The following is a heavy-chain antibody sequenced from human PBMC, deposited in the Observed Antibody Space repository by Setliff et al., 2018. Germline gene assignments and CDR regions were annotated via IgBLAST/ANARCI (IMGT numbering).Heavy chain of an antibody. D-gene: IGHD6-19*01. J-gene: IGHJ4*02. CDR1: GFTFSSYW. CDR2: INQDGSQK. Sequence: SRGSLRLSCAASGFTFSSYWMAWVRQAPGKGLEWVANINQDGSQKHYVGSVKGRFTISRDNARNSVYLQMNSLRAEDAAVYYCATSDWYAAFDHWGQGTLVTVSS. V-gene: IGHV3-7*01. CDR3: ATSDWYAAFDH.